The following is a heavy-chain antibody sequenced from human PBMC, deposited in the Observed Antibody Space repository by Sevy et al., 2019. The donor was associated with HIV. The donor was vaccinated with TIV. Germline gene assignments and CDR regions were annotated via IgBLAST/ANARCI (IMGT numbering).Heavy chain of an antibody. CDR1: GFTFSSYA. CDR2: ISYDGSNK. V-gene: IGHV3-30-3*01. J-gene: IGHJ5*02. D-gene: IGHD3-9*01. CDR3: ARGSIRYYDILTGGFDP. Sequence: GGSLRLSCAATGFTFSSYAMHWVRQAPGKGLEWVAVISYDGSNKYYPDSMKGRFTISRDNSKNTLYLQMNSLRPEDTAVYYCARGSIRYYDILTGGFDPWGQGTLVTVSS.